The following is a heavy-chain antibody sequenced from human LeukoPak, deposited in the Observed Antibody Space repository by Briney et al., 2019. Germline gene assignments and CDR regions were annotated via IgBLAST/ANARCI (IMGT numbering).Heavy chain of an antibody. J-gene: IGHJ4*02. CDR3: ARLNYYDSSGSYSALDY. CDR1: GYSFSGYW. CDR2: IYPGDSDT. Sequence: TGESLKISCTGSGYSFSGYWIGWVRQMPGKGLESMGIIYPGDSDTRYSPSFEGQVTLSADKSITTAYLQWSSLKASDTAMYYCARLNYYDSSGSYSALDYWGQGTLVTVSS. D-gene: IGHD3-22*01. V-gene: IGHV5-51*01.